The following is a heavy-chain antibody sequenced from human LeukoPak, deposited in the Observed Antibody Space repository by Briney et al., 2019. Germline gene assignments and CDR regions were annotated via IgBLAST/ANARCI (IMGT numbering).Heavy chain of an antibody. CDR1: GFTFSNYW. CDR3: AKGYTTNWDHYFYN. V-gene: IGHV3-7*01. Sequence: GGSLRLSCAASGFTFSNYWMSWVRQAPGKGLEWVANINQDGSEKYYVESVKGRFTISRDNAKNSLFLQMDSLTDSNTPIYFCAKGYTTNWDHYFYNWGRRSLVTVSS. J-gene: IGHJ4*02. CDR2: INQDGSEK. D-gene: IGHD6-13*01.